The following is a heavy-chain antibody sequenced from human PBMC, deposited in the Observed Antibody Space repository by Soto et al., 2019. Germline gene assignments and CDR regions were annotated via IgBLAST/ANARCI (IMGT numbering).Heavy chain of an antibody. CDR2: ISGNSVT. CDR1: GFSFSTYA. CDR3: AKAYYDSSGYDPDYYYYGMDV. V-gene: IGHV3-23*01. D-gene: IGHD3-22*01. Sequence: AGGSLRLSCAASGFSFSTYAMSWLRQAPGKGLEWVAAISGNSVTYYADSVKGRFTISRDNSKNTLYLQMNSLRAEDTAVYYCAKAYYDSSGYDPDYYYYGMDVWGQGTTVTVS. J-gene: IGHJ6*02.